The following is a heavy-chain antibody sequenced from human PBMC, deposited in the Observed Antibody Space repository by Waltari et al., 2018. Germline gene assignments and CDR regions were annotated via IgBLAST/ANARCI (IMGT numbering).Heavy chain of an antibody. CDR1: GGSISSYY. V-gene: IGHV4-59*01. J-gene: IGHJ5*02. Sequence: QVQLQESGPGLVKPSETLSLTCTVSGGSISSYYWSWIRQPPGKGLEWIGNIYYGGSTNYNASLKSGVTISVDTSKNQFSLKLSPVTAADTAVYYCARDWGDYGDHFGPAWFDPWGQGTLVTVSS. CDR3: ARDWGDYGDHFGPAWFDP. D-gene: IGHD4-17*01. CDR2: IYYGGST.